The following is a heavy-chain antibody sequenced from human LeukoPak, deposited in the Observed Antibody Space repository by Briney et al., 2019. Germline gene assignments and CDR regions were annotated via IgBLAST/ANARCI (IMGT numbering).Heavy chain of an antibody. D-gene: IGHD3-22*01. CDR2: INPNSGGT. Sequence: ASVKVSCKASGYTFTGYYMHWVRQAPGQELEWMGWINPNSGGTNYAQKFQGRVTMTRDTSISTAYMELSRLRSDDTAVYYCARVTYYYDSSGYLSGRRYYFDYWGQGTLVTVSS. J-gene: IGHJ4*02. CDR3: ARVTYYYDSSGYLSGRRYYFDY. CDR1: GYTFTGYY. V-gene: IGHV1-2*02.